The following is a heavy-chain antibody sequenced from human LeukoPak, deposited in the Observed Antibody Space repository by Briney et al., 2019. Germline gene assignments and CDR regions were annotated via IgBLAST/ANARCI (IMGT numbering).Heavy chain of an antibody. CDR1: VFTFSNAW. J-gene: IGHJ6*03. CDR3: TTVLVLYYYYYMDV. CDR2: IKSKTDGGTT. V-gene: IGHV3-15*01. Sequence: GGSLRLSCAASVFTFSNAWMSWVRQAPGKGLEWVGRIKSKTDGGTTDYAAPVKGRFTISRDDSKNTLYLQMNSLKTEDTAVYYCTTVLVLYYYYYMDVWGKGTTVTVSS. D-gene: IGHD6-13*01.